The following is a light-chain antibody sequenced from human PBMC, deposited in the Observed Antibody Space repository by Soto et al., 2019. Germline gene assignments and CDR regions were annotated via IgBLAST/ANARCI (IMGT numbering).Light chain of an antibody. CDR2: SAS. V-gene: IGKV3-15*01. CDR1: QSVSSK. CDR3: QQYNNWPIT. J-gene: IGKJ5*01. Sequence: EIVMTQSPATLSLSPGQRATLSCRASQSVSSKLAWYQQRPGQAPRLLIYSASTRATGIPARFSGSGSGTEFTLTISSLQSEDFAVYYCQQYNNWPITFGQGTRLEI.